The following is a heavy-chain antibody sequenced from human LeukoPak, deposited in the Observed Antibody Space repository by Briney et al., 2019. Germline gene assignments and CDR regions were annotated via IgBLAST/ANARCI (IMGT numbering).Heavy chain of an antibody. Sequence: PGGSLRLSCAASGFIFSSYAMSWVRQAPGKGLEWVSAISGSGGSTYYADSVKGRFTISRDNSKNTLYLQMNSLRAEDTAVYYCAKDHGEGSYFPVPDYWGQGTLVTVSS. CDR1: GFIFSSYA. V-gene: IGHV3-23*01. CDR3: AKDHGEGSYFPVPDY. D-gene: IGHD3-10*01. J-gene: IGHJ4*02. CDR2: ISGSGGST.